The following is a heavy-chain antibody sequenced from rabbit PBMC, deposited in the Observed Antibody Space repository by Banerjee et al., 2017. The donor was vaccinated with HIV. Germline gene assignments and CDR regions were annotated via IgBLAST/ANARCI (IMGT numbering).Heavy chain of an antibody. CDR1: GFSFSNKYV. J-gene: IGHJ4*01. CDR3: ARDRDGDAGYGSLAL. Sequence: GGGLVKPEGSLTLTCKASGFSFSNKYVMCWVRQAPGKGLEWIACINTSSGNTVYANWAKGRLTISKTSSTTVTLQMTSLTAADTATYFCARDRDGDAGYGSLALWGPGTLVTVS. CDR2: INTSSGNT. D-gene: IGHD7-1*01. V-gene: IGHV1S45*01.